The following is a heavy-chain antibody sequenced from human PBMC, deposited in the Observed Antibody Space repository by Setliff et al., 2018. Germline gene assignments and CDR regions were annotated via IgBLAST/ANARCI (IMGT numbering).Heavy chain of an antibody. J-gene: IGHJ6*02. CDR1: GYTFTSYD. CDR2: MNPNSGNT. V-gene: IGHV1-8*01. Sequence: GASVKVSCKASGYTFTSYDINWVRQATGRGLEWMGWMNPNSGNTGYAQKFQGRVTTTTDTSTSTVYMELRSLTSDDTAVYYCARARGGYSYGSPPLGMDVWGQGTTVTVSS. D-gene: IGHD5-18*01. CDR3: ARARGGYSYGSPPLGMDV.